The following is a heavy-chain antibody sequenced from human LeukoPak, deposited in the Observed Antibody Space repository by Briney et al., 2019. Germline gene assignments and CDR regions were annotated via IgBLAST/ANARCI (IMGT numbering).Heavy chain of an antibody. Sequence: QPGGSLRLSCAASGFTFSSYAMSWVRQAPGKGLEWVSAISGSGGSTYYADSVKGRFTISRDNSKNTLYLQMNSLRAEDTAVYYCAKDPAGIAAAGTMWFDPWGQGTLVTVSS. V-gene: IGHV3-23*01. J-gene: IGHJ5*02. CDR3: AKDPAGIAAAGTMWFDP. CDR1: GFTFSSYA. D-gene: IGHD6-13*01. CDR2: ISGSGGST.